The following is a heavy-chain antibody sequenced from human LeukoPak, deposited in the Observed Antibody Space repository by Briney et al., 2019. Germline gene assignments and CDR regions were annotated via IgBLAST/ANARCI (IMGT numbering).Heavy chain of an antibody. D-gene: IGHD2-21*02. CDR1: GFGVGDNS. Sequence: SGGSLRLSCAVSGFGVGDNSMSWVRQAPGKGLEWVAVIFTGGGTSYADSGRGRFTIFRDRSKNTLFLQMNDLRPEDTAVFHCARGGDGFDLWGQGTVVTVSS. J-gene: IGHJ3*01. CDR2: IFTGGGT. V-gene: IGHV3-53*01. CDR3: ARGGDGFDL.